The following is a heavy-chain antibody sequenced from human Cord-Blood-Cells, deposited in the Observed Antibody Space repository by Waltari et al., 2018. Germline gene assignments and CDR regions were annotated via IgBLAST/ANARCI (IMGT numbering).Heavy chain of an antibody. J-gene: IGHJ4*02. V-gene: IGHV4-34*01. Sequence: QVQLQQWGAGLLKPSETLSLTCAVYGGSFSGYYWSWIRQPPGKGLEWIGEINHSGSTNYTPALKSRVTISVDTSKNQFSLKLSSVTAADTAVYYCARRGVVVTAIDDYWGQGTLVTVSS. D-gene: IGHD2-21*02. CDR2: INHSGST. CDR1: GGSFSGYY. CDR3: ARRGVVVTAIDDY.